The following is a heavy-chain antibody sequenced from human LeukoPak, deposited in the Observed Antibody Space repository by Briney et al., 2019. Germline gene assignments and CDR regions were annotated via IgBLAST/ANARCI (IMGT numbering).Heavy chain of an antibody. CDR3: AMSDWSGLSYFDY. CDR2: MSAYNGNT. CDR1: GYIFTSYG. Sequence: ASVKVSCKASGYIFTSYGMSWVRQAPGQGLEWMGWMSAYNGNTNYAQKLQGRVTMTTDTSTSTAYMELRSLRSDDTAVYYCAMSDWSGLSYFDYWGQGTLVTVSS. D-gene: IGHD3-3*01. V-gene: IGHV1-18*01. J-gene: IGHJ4*02.